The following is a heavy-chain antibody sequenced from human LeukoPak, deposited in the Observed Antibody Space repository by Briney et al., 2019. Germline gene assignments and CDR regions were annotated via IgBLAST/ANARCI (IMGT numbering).Heavy chain of an antibody. CDR2: IYYSGST. CDR3: ARAWSRSWYFVN. V-gene: IGHV4-30-4*01. J-gene: IGHJ4*02. D-gene: IGHD6-13*01. CDR1: GGSISSGDYY. Sequence: SQTLSLTCTVSGGSISSGDYYWSWIRQPPGKGLEWIGYIYYSGSTYYNPSLKSRVTISVDTSKNQFSLKLSSVTAADTAVYYCARAWSRSWYFVNWGQGTLVTVSS.